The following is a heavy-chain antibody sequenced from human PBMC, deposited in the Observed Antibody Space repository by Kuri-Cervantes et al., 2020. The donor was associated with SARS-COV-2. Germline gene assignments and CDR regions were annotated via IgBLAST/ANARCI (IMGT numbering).Heavy chain of an antibody. CDR1: GYSISSGYY. V-gene: IGHV4-38-2*01. D-gene: IGHD6-13*01. CDR3: ARVPIAAPEY. CDR2: IYYSGST. Sequence: ESLKISCAVSGYSISSGYYWGWIRQPPGKGLEWIGYIYYSGSTNYNPSLKSRVTISVDTSKNQFSLKLSSVTAADTAVYYCARVPIAAPEYWGQGTLVTVSS. J-gene: IGHJ4*02.